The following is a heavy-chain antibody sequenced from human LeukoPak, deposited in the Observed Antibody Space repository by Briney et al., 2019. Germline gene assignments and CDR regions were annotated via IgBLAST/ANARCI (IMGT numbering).Heavy chain of an antibody. CDR2: ISDTGGST. CDR3: AKAHASSQGSDY. Sequence: GGSLRLSCAASGFTFSSYVMSWVRQAPGKGLEWVSVISDTGGSTYYADSVKGRFTISRDNSKNTLYLQMNSLRAEDTAVYYCAKAHASSQGSDYWGQGTLVTVSS. J-gene: IGHJ4*02. V-gene: IGHV3-23*01. D-gene: IGHD6-6*01. CDR1: GFTFSSYV.